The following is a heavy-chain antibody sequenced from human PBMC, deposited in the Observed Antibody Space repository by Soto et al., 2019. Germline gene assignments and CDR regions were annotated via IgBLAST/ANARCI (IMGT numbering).Heavy chain of an antibody. CDR2: ISGRSDYI. CDR3: VREVRPAMVDFDF. J-gene: IGHJ4*02. CDR1: GFTFNSFN. Sequence: EVQLVESGGGLVQPGGSLRLSCAASGFTFNSFNLNWVRQAPGKGLAWVSSISGRSDYIYYADSVKGRFTISRDNAKSSLNLQMNSLRAEDTAVYYCVREVRPAMVDFDFWRQGTLVTVSS. V-gene: IGHV3-21*01. D-gene: IGHD5-18*01.